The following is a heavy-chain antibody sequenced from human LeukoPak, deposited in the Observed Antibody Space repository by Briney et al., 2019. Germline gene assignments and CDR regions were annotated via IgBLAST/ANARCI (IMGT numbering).Heavy chain of an antibody. CDR1: GGSISSGSYY. V-gene: IGHV4-61*02. CDR3: ARSPGYCSSTSCLYYFDY. CDR2: IYTSGST. Sequence: SQTLSLTCTVSGGSISSGSYYWSWIRQPAGKGLEWIGRIYTSGSTNYNFSLKSRVTISVDTSKNQFSLKLSSVTAGDTAVYYCARSPGYCSSTSCLYYFDYWGQGTLVTVSS. J-gene: IGHJ4*02. D-gene: IGHD2-2*01.